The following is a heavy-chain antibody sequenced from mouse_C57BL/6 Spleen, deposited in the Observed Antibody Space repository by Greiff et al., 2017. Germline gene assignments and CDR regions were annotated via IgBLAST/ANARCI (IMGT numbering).Heavy chain of an antibody. CDR1: GYTFTDYE. D-gene: IGHD2-4*01. Sequence: SGAELVRPGASVTLSCKASGYTFTDYEMHWVKQTPVHGLEWIGAIDPETGGTAYNQKFKGKAILTADKSSSTAYMELRSLTSEDSAVYYCTRTFYYDYDWFAYWGQGTLVTVSA. CDR3: TRTFYYDYDWFAY. CDR2: IDPETGGT. V-gene: IGHV1-15*01. J-gene: IGHJ3*01.